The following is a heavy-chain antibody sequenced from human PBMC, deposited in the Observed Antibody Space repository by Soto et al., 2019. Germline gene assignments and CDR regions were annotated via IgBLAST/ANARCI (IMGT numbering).Heavy chain of an antibody. CDR2: FSSNGNNR. CDR1: GFTFSNYA. D-gene: IGHD3-10*02. V-gene: IGHV3-64D*06. Sequence: PGGSLRLSCSASGFTFSNYAMHWVRQAPGKGLEYVSAFSSNGNNRYYVDYVKGRFSISRDNFKNTLYLQMSSLTTEDTAVYYCGRDQSGIGYYVDWFDPWGQGTLVTVSS. CDR3: GRDQSGIGYYVDWFDP. J-gene: IGHJ5*02.